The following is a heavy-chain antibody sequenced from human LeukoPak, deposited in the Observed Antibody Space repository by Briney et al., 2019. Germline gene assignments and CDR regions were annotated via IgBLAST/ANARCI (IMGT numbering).Heavy chain of an antibody. J-gene: IGHJ4*02. V-gene: IGHV3-43D*03. CDR3: AKGTLGDYRAGPDY. Sequence: GGSLRLSYAASGFTFDDYAMHWVRQVPGKGLEWVSFISWDGGSTYYADSVKGRFTISRDNSKNSLYLQMNSLRAEDTALYYCAKGTLGDYRAGPDYWGRGTLVTVSS. CDR1: GFTFDDYA. D-gene: IGHD4-17*01. CDR2: ISWDGGST.